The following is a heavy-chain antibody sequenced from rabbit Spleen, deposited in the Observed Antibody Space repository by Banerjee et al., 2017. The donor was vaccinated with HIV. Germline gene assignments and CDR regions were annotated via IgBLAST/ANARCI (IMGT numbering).Heavy chain of an antibody. J-gene: IGHJ6*01. Sequence: QSLEESGGDLVKPGASLTLTCTASGFSFSDKDVMCWVRQAPGKGLEWIACINMVTGKSVYATWAKGRFIMSRTSSTKVTLQMTSLTAADTATYFCARDSGTSFSSYGMDLWGPGTLVTVS. V-gene: IGHV1S40*01. CDR3: ARDSGTSFSSYGMDL. D-gene: IGHD8-1*01. CDR1: GFSFSDKDV. CDR2: INMVTGKS.